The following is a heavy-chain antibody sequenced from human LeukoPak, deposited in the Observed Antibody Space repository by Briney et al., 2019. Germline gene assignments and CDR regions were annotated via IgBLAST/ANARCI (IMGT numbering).Heavy chain of an antibody. CDR2: INLNSGGT. V-gene: IGHV1-2*02. D-gene: IGHD1-26*01. Sequence: ASVKVSCKASGYTFTDYYMHWVRQAPGQGLEWMGWINLNSGGTNYAQKFQGRVTMTRDTSISTAYMELSSLRSDDTAMYYCARSYSGFGYALHDYWGQGTLVTVSS. CDR1: GYTFTDYY. CDR3: ARSYSGFGYALHDY. J-gene: IGHJ4*02.